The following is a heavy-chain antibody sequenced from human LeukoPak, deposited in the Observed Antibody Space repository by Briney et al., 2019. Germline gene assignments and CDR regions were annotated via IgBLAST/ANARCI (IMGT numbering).Heavy chain of an antibody. V-gene: IGHV4-59*02. CDR2: VHHSGRT. CDR3: ARDLRAKY. Sequence: SETLSLTCTVSGDSVTNNFWNWIRQAPGKGLEWIGYVHHSGRTNSNPSLGSRVTMSVDTSTSQLSLNLTSVTTADTAVYFCARDLRAKYWGQGTLVFVSS. D-gene: IGHD4/OR15-4a*01. CDR1: GDSVTNNF. J-gene: IGHJ1*01.